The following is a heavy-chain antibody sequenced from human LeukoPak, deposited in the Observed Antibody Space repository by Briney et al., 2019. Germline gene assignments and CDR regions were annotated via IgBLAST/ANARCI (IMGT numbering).Heavy chain of an antibody. V-gene: IGHV1-3*03. CDR1: GYTFTNYA. CDR3: ARGRGPPNTNRDFYYYYYMDV. CDR2: INAANGHT. J-gene: IGHJ6*03. Sequence: ASVKVSCKASGYTFTNYAIHWVRQAPGQRFEWMGWINAANGHTKYSQHFQDRITITRDTSATTAYMELSNLRSEDMALYYCARGRGPPNTNRDFYYYYYMDVWGTGTTVTVSS. D-gene: IGHD3-10*01.